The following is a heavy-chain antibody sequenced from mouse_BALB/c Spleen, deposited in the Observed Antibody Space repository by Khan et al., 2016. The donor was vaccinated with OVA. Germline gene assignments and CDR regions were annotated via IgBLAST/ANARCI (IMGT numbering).Heavy chain of an antibody. D-gene: IGHD2-1*01. CDR1: GYSITSDYA. V-gene: IGHV3-2*02. CDR2: ITYSGST. CDR3: ASDYYCSYLFIDN. Sequence: EVQLEESGPGLVKPSQSLSLTCTVTGYSITSDYAWNWIRQFPGNQLEWMAYITYSGSTGYNPSHKSRISITRDTSKYQFFLQLNSVTTEDTATYACASDYYCSYLFIDNLALGTTLTIST. J-gene: IGHJ2*01.